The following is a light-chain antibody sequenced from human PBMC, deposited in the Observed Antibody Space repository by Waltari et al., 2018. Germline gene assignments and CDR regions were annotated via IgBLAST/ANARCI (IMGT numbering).Light chain of an antibody. CDR1: SSDIGGYNY. J-gene: IGLJ1*01. V-gene: IGLV2-14*01. Sequence: QSALTQPASVSGSPGQSITISCAGTSSDIGGYNYVAWYQQHHDEAPKLIIYETSKRPSGVSNRFSASKSGDTASLTISGLQAEDESDYYCTSYTSDNLYVFGSGTKVTVL. CDR3: TSYTSDNLYV. CDR2: ETS.